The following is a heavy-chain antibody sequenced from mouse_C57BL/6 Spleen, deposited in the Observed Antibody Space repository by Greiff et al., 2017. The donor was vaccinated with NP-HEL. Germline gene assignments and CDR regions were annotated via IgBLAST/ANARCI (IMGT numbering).Heavy chain of an antibody. CDR1: GYTFTDYE. CDR2: IDPETGGT. CDR3: TRRSGYLYYFDY. D-gene: IGHD2-2*01. J-gene: IGHJ2*01. V-gene: IGHV1-15*01. Sequence: VKLMESGAELVRPGASVTLSCKASGYTFTDYEMHWVKQTPVHGLEWIGAIDPETGGTAYNQKFKGKAILTADKSSSTAYMELRSLTSEDSAVYYCTRRSGYLYYFDYWGQGTTLTVSS.